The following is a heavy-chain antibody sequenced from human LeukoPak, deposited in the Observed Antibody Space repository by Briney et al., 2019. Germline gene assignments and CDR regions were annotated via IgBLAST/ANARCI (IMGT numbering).Heavy chain of an antibody. CDR3: ARDSHLGYGGNLDY. V-gene: IGHV3-20*04. J-gene: IGHJ4*02. D-gene: IGHD4/OR15-4a*01. CDR1: GFTFDDYG. CDR2: INWNGGST. Sequence: GGSLRLPCAASGFTFDDYGMSWVRQAPGKGLEWVSGINWNGGSTGYADSVKGRFTISRDNAKNSLYLQVNSLRAEDTALYYYARDSHLGYGGNLDYWGQGTLVTVSS.